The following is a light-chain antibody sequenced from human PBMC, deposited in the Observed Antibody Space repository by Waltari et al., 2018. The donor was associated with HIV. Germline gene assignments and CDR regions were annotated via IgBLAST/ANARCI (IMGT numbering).Light chain of an antibody. V-gene: IGLV2-18*01. CDR2: EVY. Sequence: QSALTQPPSVSGFPGQSVTLSCTGSRGYVTTYTRVSWYQQPPNTAPKLILYEVYKRPSGVPDRFSGSQSGDMASLTVSGLQTEDEADYYCALYTTRNIIFGGGTNLVVL. CDR3: ALYTTRNII. CDR1: RGYVTTYTR. J-gene: IGLJ2*01.